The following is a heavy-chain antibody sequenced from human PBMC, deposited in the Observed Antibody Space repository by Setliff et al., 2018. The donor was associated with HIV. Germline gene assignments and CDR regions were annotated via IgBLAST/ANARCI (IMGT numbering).Heavy chain of an antibody. CDR1: GFTVSRFY. CDR2: IYSDGSS. Sequence: PGGSLRLSCAASGFTVSRFYMSWVRQAPGKGLEWVSVIYSDGSSYYADSVRGRFTLSRDNYKNTLYLQMNSLRPEDTAVYYCARDSPLSHFDYWGQGILVTVSS. V-gene: IGHV3-53*01. CDR3: ARDSPLSHFDY. J-gene: IGHJ4*02.